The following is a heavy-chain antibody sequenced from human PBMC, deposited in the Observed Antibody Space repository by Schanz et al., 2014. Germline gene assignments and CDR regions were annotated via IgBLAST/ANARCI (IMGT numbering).Heavy chain of an antibody. Sequence: EVQVVESGGGFVQPGGSLRLSCAASGFTFSSYVMNWVRQAPGRGLEWVSFISASGDSTSYADSVKGRFTISRDNSKNTLYLQMNSLRDEDTAMYYCAKDPHKDYGGKPQALDIWGQGTMVTVSS. CDR2: ISASGDST. D-gene: IGHD4-17*01. V-gene: IGHV3-23*04. CDR1: GFTFSSYV. CDR3: AKDPHKDYGGKPQALDI. J-gene: IGHJ3*02.